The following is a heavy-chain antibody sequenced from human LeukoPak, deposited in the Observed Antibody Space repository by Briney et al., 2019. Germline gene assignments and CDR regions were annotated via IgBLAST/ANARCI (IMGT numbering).Heavy chain of an antibody. D-gene: IGHD1-26*01. J-gene: IGHJ4*02. Sequence: GGSLRLSCAPSGFTFSSYWMHWVRQAPGKGLVWVSRINSDGRSTSYADSVKGRFTISRDNAKNTLYLQMNSLRAEDTAVYYCASLRLVSGNYSDFDYWGQGTLVTVSS. V-gene: IGHV3-74*01. CDR3: ASLRLVSGNYSDFDY. CDR1: GFTFSSYW. CDR2: INSDGRST.